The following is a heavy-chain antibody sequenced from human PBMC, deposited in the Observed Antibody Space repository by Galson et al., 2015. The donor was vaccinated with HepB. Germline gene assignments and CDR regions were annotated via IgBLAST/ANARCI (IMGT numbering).Heavy chain of an antibody. CDR2: VSGSAAGTEYGITT. J-gene: IGHJ4*02. CDR3: AKVGPSCSSTRCSDYYFDY. V-gene: IGHV3-23*01. Sequence: SLRLSCAASGFTFSSYAMNWVRQAPGKGLEWVAAVSGSAAGTEYGITTDDADSVKGRFTISRDNSKNTLSLQMNSLRAEDTAVYYCAKVGPSCSSTRCSDYYFDYCGQGTLVTVSS. CDR1: GFTFSSYA. D-gene: IGHD2-2*01.